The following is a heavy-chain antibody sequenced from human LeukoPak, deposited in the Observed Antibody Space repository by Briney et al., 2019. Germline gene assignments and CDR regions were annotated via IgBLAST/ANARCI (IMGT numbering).Heavy chain of an antibody. CDR3: ARGQWELLKGYYFDY. V-gene: IGHV3-20*04. CDR1: GFTFDDYG. D-gene: IGHD1-26*01. J-gene: IGHJ4*02. CDR2: INWNGGST. Sequence: PGGSLRLSCAASGFTFDDYGMSWVRHAPGKGREWVSGINWNGGSTGYADSVKGRFTISRDNAKNSLYLQMNSLRAEDTALYYCARGQWELLKGYYFDYWGQGTLVTVSS.